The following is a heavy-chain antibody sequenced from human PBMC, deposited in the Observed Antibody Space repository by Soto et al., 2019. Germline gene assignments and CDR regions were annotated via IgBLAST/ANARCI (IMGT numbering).Heavy chain of an antibody. CDR1: GDTFSSYA. Sequence: SVKVSCKASGDTFSSYAISWVRQAPGQGLEWIGGIIPIFGTANYAQKFQGRVTITTDESTSTAYMELSSLRSEDTAVYYCARDGSGYRSRASPMDVWGQGTTVTVSS. CDR3: ARDGSGYRSRASPMDV. D-gene: IGHD3-22*01. V-gene: IGHV1-69*05. CDR2: IIPIFGTA. J-gene: IGHJ6*02.